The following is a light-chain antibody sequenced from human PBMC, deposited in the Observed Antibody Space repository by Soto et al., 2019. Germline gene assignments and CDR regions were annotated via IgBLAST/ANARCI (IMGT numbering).Light chain of an antibody. CDR3: QHRSNWPPT. J-gene: IGKJ1*01. CDR1: QSVSSSY. V-gene: IGKV3D-20*02. CDR2: GAS. Sequence: EIVLTQSPGTLSLSPGERATLSCRASQSVSSSYLAWYQQKPGQAPRLLIYGASSRATGIPDRFSGSGSGTDFTLTISRLEPEDFAVYYFQHRSNWPPTFGQGTKVDI.